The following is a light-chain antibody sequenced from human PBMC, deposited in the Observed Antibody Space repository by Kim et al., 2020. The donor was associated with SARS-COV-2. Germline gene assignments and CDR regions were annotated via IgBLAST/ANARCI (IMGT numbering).Light chain of an antibody. CDR2: NDN. CDR3: ATWDGSLNGWV. J-gene: IGLJ3*02. V-gene: IGLV1-44*01. CDR1: RSNVGRHF. Sequence: GQRGTVTCSGSRSNVGRHFVNWYRRLPRTAPKVFIYNDNQRPSGVPDRFSGSRSDTSASLTIGGLQSENEADYYCATWDGSLNGWVFGGGTQLTVL.